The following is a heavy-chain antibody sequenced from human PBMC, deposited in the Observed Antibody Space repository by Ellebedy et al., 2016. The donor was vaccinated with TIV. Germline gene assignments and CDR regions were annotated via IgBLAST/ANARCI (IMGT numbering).Heavy chain of an antibody. CDR1: EFTFTGYW. D-gene: IGHD5-12*01. J-gene: IGHJ4*02. CDR3: ARETATELHY. V-gene: IGHV3-74*01. Sequence: GESLKISCVASEFTFTGYWMHWVRQAPGKGLVWVSRINSVGTSTSYADSVMGRFTISRDNAKSTLYLQMNSLRAEDTAVYYSARETATELHYWGQGTLVTVSS. CDR2: INSVGTST.